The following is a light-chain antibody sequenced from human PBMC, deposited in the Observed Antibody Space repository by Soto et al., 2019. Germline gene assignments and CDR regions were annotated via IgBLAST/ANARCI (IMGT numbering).Light chain of an antibody. V-gene: IGKV3-20*01. CDR3: QQYGGSPYT. CDR2: GAS. Sequence: EIVLTQSPGTLSLSPGERATLSCRASQSVRSNYLAWYQQKPGQAPRLPIYGASSRATGIPDRFSGTGSGTDFTLTISRLEPDDFAVYYCQQYGGSPYTVGQGTKLEIK. CDR1: QSVRSNY. J-gene: IGKJ2*01.